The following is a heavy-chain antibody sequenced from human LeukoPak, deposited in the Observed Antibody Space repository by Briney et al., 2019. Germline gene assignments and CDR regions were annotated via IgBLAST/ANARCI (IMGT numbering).Heavy chain of an antibody. CDR3: ARDRPYYYYMDV. Sequence: TPSETLSLTCTVSGGSISSSSYYWGWIRQPPGKGLEWIGSIYYSGSTYYNPSLKSRVTISVDTSKNQFSLKLSSVTAADTAVYYCARDRPYYYYMDVWGKGTTVTVSS. J-gene: IGHJ6*03. CDR2: IYYSGST. CDR1: GGSISSSSYY. D-gene: IGHD6-6*01. V-gene: IGHV4-39*07.